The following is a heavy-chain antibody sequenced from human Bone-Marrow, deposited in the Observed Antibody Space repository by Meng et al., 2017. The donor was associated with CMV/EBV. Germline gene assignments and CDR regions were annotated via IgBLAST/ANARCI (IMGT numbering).Heavy chain of an antibody. V-gene: IGHV1-69*05. Sequence: SGGSFSGHAISWVRQAPGQGLEWRGGVIPSLDTSNYSQKFQGRLAITTDDSMSTAYMELTGLRSEDTAVYYCARSSLGYGGNMEFDFWGQGTLVTVSS. D-gene: IGHD4-23*01. CDR1: GGSFSGHA. CDR2: VIPSLDTS. J-gene: IGHJ4*02. CDR3: ARSSLGYGGNMEFDF.